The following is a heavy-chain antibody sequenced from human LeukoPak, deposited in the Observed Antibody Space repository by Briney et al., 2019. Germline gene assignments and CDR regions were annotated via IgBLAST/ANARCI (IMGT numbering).Heavy chain of an antibody. CDR3: ARKEQQLVLGWFDP. Sequence: SETLSLTCTVSGGSIRSNYYWGWVRQPPGKGLEWIGSIYYSGSTYYNPSLKSRVTISVDTSKNQFSLKLSSVTAADTAVYYCARKEQQLVLGWFDPWGQGTLVTVSS. CDR1: GGSIRSNYY. D-gene: IGHD6-13*01. J-gene: IGHJ5*02. CDR2: IYYSGST. V-gene: IGHV4-39*01.